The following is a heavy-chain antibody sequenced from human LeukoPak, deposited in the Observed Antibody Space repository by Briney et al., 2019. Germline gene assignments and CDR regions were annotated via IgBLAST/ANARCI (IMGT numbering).Heavy chain of an antibody. Sequence: ASVKVSCKASGYTFTSYAMHWVRQAPGQSLEWMGWINAGNGNTKYSQKFQGRVTITRDTSASTAYMELSSLRSEDTAVYYCATDGRRSVGAFDIWGQGTMVTVSS. CDR3: ATDGRRSVGAFDI. CDR1: GYTFTSYA. J-gene: IGHJ3*02. CDR2: INAGNGNT. D-gene: IGHD6-25*01. V-gene: IGHV1-3*01.